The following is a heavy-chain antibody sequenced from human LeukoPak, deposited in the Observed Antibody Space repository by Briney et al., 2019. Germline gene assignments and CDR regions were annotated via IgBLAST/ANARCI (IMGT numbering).Heavy chain of an antibody. D-gene: IGHD4-11*01. CDR3: VRGDDYIFDY. CDR1: GDSITSAYW. Sequence: PSETLSLTCAVSGDSITSAYWWSWVRQSPGKGLEWIGEISHSGATSHNPSLKSRVTMSIDTSKNQLFLRVNSVTTADAAVYYCVRGDDYIFDYWGQGTLVTVSS. CDR2: ISHSGAT. V-gene: IGHV4-4*02. J-gene: IGHJ4*02.